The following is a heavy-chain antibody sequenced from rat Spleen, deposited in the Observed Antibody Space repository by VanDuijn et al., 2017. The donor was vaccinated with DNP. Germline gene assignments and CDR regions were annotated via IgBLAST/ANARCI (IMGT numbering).Heavy chain of an antibody. CDR3: SRHGRVTTVATYWYFDF. D-gene: IGHD1-3*01. Sequence: EVQLVESGGDLVQPGRSLKLSCVASGFTFSYYWMAWVRQVPGKGLERIASITSGSGTTSYPDSVKGRFTISRDDAKDTLSLQMNSLRSEDTATYFCSRHGRVTTVATYWYFDFWGPGTMVTVSS. J-gene: IGHJ1*01. CDR1: GFTFSYYW. V-gene: IGHV5-31*01. CDR2: ITSGSGTT.